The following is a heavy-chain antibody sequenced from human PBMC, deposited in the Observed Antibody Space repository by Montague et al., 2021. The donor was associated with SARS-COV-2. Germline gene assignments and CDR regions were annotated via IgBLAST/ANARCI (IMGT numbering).Heavy chain of an antibody. D-gene: IGHD3-22*01. Sequence: TLSLTCSVSGGSISSGSYYWSWIRQPAGKGLEWIGRIYVNGRIFISVRTKYNPSLKSRVTISEDTSKNQFSLKLSSVTAADTAVYFCARGRQHFNMVIVVMTGGDYYFDSWGQGTLVTVSS. CDR2: IYVNGRIFISVRT. J-gene: IGHJ4*02. CDR1: GGSISSGSYY. CDR3: ARGRQHFNMVIVVMTGGDYYFDS. V-gene: IGHV4-61*02.